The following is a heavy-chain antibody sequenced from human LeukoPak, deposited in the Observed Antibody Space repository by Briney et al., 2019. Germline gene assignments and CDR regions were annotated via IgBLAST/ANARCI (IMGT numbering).Heavy chain of an antibody. J-gene: IGHJ3*02. V-gene: IGHV5-51*01. CDR3: ARSKGRYYDYVWGSYRRVPDAFDI. CDR1: GYSFTSYW. Sequence: GESLKISCKGSGYSFTSYWIGWVRQMPGKGLEWMGISYPGDSDTRYSPSFQGQVTISADKSISTAYLQWSSLKASDTAMYYCARSKGRYYDYVWGSYRRVPDAFDIWGQGTMVTVSS. D-gene: IGHD3-16*02. CDR2: SYPGDSDT.